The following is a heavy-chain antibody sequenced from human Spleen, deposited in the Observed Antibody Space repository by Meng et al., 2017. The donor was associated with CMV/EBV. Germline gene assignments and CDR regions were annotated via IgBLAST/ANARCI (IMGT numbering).Heavy chain of an antibody. CDR2: IYHSGST. D-gene: IGHD5-12*01. CDR1: GFSISSDSY. J-gene: IGHJ4*02. V-gene: IGHV4-38-2*02. CDR3: ARGPGYSGYGDY. Sequence: GSLRLSCTVSGFSISSDSYWDWIRQPPGKGLEWIGTIYHSGSTYYNPSLKSRVTISVDTSKNQFSLKLSSVTAADTAVYYCARGPGYSGYGDYWGQGTLVTVSS.